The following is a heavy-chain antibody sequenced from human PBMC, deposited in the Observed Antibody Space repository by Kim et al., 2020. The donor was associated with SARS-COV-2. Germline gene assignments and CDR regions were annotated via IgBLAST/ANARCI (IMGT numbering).Heavy chain of an antibody. CDR1: GGTFSSYA. Sequence: SVKVSCKASGGTFSSYAISWVRQAPGQGLEWMGRIIPILGIANYAQKFQGRVTITADKSTSTAYMELSSPRSEDTAVYYCARDNDSSGYYPLGYWGQGTLVTVSS. V-gene: IGHV1-69*04. D-gene: IGHD3-22*01. CDR2: IIPILGIA. J-gene: IGHJ4*02. CDR3: ARDNDSSGYYPLGY.